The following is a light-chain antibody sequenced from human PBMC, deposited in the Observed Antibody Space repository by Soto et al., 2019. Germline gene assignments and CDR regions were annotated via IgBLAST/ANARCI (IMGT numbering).Light chain of an antibody. CDR3: CSYTTSDTRV. J-gene: IGLJ1*01. V-gene: IGLV2-14*01. CDR1: SSHVGAYNH. CDR2: EVN. Sequence: QSVLTQPASVSGSPGQSITISCTGTSSHVGAYNHVSWYQHHPGKAPKLMSYEVNNRPSGVSNRFSGSKSGYTASLTISGLQAEDEADYYCCSYTTSDTRVFGTGTKVTVL.